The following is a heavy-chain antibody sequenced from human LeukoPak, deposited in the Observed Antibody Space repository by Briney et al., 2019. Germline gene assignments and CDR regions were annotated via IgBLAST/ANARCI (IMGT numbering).Heavy chain of an antibody. D-gene: IGHD3-9*01. Sequence: GGSLRLSCAASGFTLSDYAMTWVRQAPGKGLEWVSSISGSGGSTYYAGSVKGRFTMSRDNSQNTLHLQMNSLRAEDTAVYYCAKAEGYDILTGLDYWGQGTLVTVSS. J-gene: IGHJ4*02. CDR2: ISGSGGST. CDR3: AKAEGYDILTGLDY. V-gene: IGHV3-23*01. CDR1: GFTLSDYA.